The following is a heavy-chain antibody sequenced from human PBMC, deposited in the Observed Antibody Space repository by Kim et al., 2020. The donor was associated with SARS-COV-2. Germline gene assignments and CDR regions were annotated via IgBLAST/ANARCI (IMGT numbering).Heavy chain of an antibody. J-gene: IGHJ6*02. D-gene: IGHD3-16*01. CDR2: FSLDSIRT. V-gene: IGHV3-9*02. CDR3: VRETSPGGADV. CDR1: GFTSDIYA. Sequence: GGSLRLSCAASGFTSDIYAMHWVRQAPGKGLEWVSGFSLDSIRTGYVDSVKGRFTISRDNAKNSLYLQMNSLRADDTALYFCVRETSPGGADVWGQGTTV.